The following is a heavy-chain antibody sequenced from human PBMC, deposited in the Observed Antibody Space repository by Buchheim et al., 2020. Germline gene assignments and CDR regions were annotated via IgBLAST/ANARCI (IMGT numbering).Heavy chain of an antibody. CDR2: ISYDGSNK. CDR1: GFTFSSYG. D-gene: IGHD5-24*01. J-gene: IGHJ4*02. CDR3: ATEMATITWYFDY. V-gene: IGHV3-30*03. Sequence: QVQLVESGGGVVQPGRSLRLSCAASGFTFSSYGMHWVRQAPGKGLEWVAVISYDGSNKYYADSVKGRFTISRDNSKNTLFLQMNSLRAEDTDVYYCATEMATITWYFDYWGQGTL.